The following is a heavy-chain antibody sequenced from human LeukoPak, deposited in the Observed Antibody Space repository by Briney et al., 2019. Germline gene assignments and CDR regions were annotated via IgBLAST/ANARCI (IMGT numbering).Heavy chain of an antibody. V-gene: IGHV5-51*01. J-gene: IGHJ3*02. CDR1: GSSFTTYW. Sequence: GGSLEISCQGSGSSFTTYWIAGGRQLPGKGLEGMGIIYPGDFYTRYRPSFHGQLTLSADKSISTPYLQSSSLKASDIAMYYCARRQIGGDSFDIWGQGTMVTVSS. CDR2: IYPGDFYT. D-gene: IGHD2-21*01. CDR3: ARRQIGGDSFDI.